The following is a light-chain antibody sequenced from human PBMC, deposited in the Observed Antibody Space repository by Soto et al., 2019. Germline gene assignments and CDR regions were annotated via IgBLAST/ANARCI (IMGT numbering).Light chain of an antibody. V-gene: IGLV1-44*01. CDR2: SNN. CDR3: SSYAGSSNV. J-gene: IGLJ1*01. CDR1: DSDIGTNA. Sequence: QSVLTQPPSVSGAPGLRVTISCSGSDSDIGTNAVNWYQHLPGVAPKLLIYSNNQRPSGVPGRFSASTSGTSASLAISGLQAEDEADYYCSSYAGSSNVFGTGTKVTVL.